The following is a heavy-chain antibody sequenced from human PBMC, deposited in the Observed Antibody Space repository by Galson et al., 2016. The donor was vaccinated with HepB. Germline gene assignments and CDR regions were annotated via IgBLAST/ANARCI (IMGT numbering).Heavy chain of an antibody. CDR3: ARYYDSSGYCSQHCGMDV. V-gene: IGHV3-48*02. D-gene: IGHD3-22*01. CDR1: GFSFSTYG. CDR2: ISGSSSNI. J-gene: IGHJ6*02. Sequence: SLRLSCAASGFSFSTYGMNWVRQAPGKGLEWLSYISGSSSNIYYADSVKGRFTISRGNDKNSLHLQMNSLRDEDTAVYYCARYYDSSGYCSQHCGMDVWGQGTTVTVS.